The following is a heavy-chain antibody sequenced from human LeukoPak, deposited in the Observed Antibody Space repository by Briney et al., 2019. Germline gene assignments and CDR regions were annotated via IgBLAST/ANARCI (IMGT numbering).Heavy chain of an antibody. CDR2: IYPGDSDT. D-gene: IGHD6-13*01. CDR1: GYSFSNYW. Sequence: GESLKISCKGSGYSFSNYWIGWVRQMPGKGLQWMGIIYPGDSDTRYSPSFQGQVTISADKSISTAYLQWSSLKASDTAMYYCATLTYSSSWSNMDVWGKGTTVIVSS. J-gene: IGHJ6*03. V-gene: IGHV5-51*01. CDR3: ATLTYSSSWSNMDV.